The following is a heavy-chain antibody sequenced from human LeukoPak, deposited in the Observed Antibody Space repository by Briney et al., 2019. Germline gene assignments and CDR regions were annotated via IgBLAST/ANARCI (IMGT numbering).Heavy chain of an antibody. CDR2: IYYGGST. CDR1: GVSISSYY. V-gene: IGHV4-59*01. CDR3: ARAKGYSSGLDY. D-gene: IGHD6-19*01. J-gene: IGHJ4*02. Sequence: ASETLSLTCTVSGVSISSYYWSWIRQPPGKGLEWIGNIYYGGSTNYNPSLKSRVTILVDTSKNQFSLRLSSVTAADAAMFFCARAKGYSSGLDYWGQGTLVTVSS.